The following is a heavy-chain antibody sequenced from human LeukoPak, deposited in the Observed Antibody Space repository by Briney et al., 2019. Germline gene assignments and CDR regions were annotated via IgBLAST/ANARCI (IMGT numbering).Heavy chain of an antibody. CDR2: ISYDGSNK. J-gene: IGHJ3*02. CDR1: GFTFSSYA. D-gene: IGHD3-9*01. CDR3: ARDPNVLRYFDWLLGPDAFDI. V-gene: IGHV3-30*04. Sequence: HPGGSLRLSCAASGFTFSSYAMHWVRQAPGKGLEWVAVISYDGSNKYYADSVKGRFTISRDNSKNTLYLQMNSLRAEDTAVYYCARDPNVLRYFDWLLGPDAFDIWGQGTMVTVSS.